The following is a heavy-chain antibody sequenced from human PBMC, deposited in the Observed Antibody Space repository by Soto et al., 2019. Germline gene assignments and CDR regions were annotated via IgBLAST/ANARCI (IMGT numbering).Heavy chain of an antibody. CDR1: GGSVTSGGYH. CDR2: MYYTGTT. Sequence: SETLSLTCSVSGGSVTSGGYHWNWIRQSPGKGLEWIGYMYYTGTTNYNPSLRRRVSISIDTSKNQFSLKLTSVTAADTAIYYCVIDVLAPWGQGTQVTVSS. CDR3: VIDVLAP. V-gene: IGHV4-61*08. J-gene: IGHJ5*02.